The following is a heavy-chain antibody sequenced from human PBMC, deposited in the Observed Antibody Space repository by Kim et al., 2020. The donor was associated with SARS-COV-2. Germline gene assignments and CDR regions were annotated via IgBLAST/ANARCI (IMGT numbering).Heavy chain of an antibody. V-gene: IGHV3-7*01. CDR2: INPDGSDK. CDR3: ARAEV. Sequence: GGSLRLSCAASGFTFRSQWMSWVRQAPGKGLEWVANINPDGSDKSYVNSVKGRFTISRDNGENSVYLQMDSLRAEDTAIYYCARAEVWGHGTLVIVSS. J-gene: IGHJ4*01. CDR1: GFTFRSQW.